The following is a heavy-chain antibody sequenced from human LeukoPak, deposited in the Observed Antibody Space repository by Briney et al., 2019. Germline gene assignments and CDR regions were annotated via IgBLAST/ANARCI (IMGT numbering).Heavy chain of an antibody. CDR3: ASRGGIAVAGSPHPRFYYYYGMDV. J-gene: IGHJ6*02. V-gene: IGHV3-21*01. D-gene: IGHD6-19*01. Sequence: GGSLRLSCAASGFTFSSYAMHWVRQAPGKGLEWVSSISSSSSYIYYADSVKGRFTISRDNAKNSLYLQMNSLRAEDTAVYYCASRGGIAVAGSPHPRFYYYYGMDVWGQGTTVTVSS. CDR1: GFTFSSYA. CDR2: ISSSSSYI.